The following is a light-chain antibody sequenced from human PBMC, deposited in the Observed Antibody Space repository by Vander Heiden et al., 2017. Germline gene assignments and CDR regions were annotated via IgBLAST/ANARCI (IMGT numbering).Light chain of an antibody. CDR3: QSYDSSLSGSGV. Sequence: QSVLTQPPSVYGAPGQRVTISCTGSSSNTGAGSDVHWYQQLPGTAPNLLIYGNSNRPSGVPDRFSGSKSGTSASLAITGLQAEDEADYYCQSYDSSLSGSGVFGGGTKLTVL. V-gene: IGLV1-40*01. J-gene: IGLJ3*02. CDR1: SSNTGAGSD. CDR2: GNS.